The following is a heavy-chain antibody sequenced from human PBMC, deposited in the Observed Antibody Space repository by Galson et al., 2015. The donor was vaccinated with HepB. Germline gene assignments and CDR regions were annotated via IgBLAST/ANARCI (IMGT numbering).Heavy chain of an antibody. V-gene: IGHV1-69*13. CDR1: GGTFSSYA. CDR2: IIPIFGTA. J-gene: IGHJ1*01. Sequence: SVKVSCKASGGTFSSYAISWVRQAPGQGLEWMGGIIPIFGTANYAQKFQGRVTITADESTSTAYMELSSLRSEDTAVYYCARGAYYYDSSGPLQHWGQGTLVTVSS. D-gene: IGHD3-22*01. CDR3: ARGAYYYDSSGPLQH.